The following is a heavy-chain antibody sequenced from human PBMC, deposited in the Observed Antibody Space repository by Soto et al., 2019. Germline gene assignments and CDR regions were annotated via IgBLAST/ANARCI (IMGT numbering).Heavy chain of an antibody. CDR3: ARVQLVQHYYFDY. CDR1: GGTFSSYS. V-gene: IGHV1-69*13. CDR2: IIPIFGTA. D-gene: IGHD6-6*01. J-gene: IGHJ4*02. Sequence: ASVKVSCKASGGTFSSYSISWVRQAPGQGLEWMGGIIPIFGTANYAQKFQGRVTITADESTSTAYMELSSLRSEDTAVYYCARVQLVQHYYFDYWGQGTLVTVSS.